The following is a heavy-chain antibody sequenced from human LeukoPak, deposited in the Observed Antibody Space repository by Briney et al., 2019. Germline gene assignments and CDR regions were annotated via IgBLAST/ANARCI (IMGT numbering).Heavy chain of an antibody. D-gene: IGHD2-2*01. Sequence: GGSLRLSCAASGFTFSSYGMHWVRQAPGKGLEWVAFIRYDGSNKYYADSVKGRFTISRDNSKNTLYLQMNSLRAEDTAVYYCARGSKKGGYCSSTSCYPLSGAFDIWGQGTMVTVSS. V-gene: IGHV3-30*02. CDR1: GFTFSSYG. CDR3: ARGSKKGGYCSSTSCYPLSGAFDI. J-gene: IGHJ3*02. CDR2: IRYDGSNK.